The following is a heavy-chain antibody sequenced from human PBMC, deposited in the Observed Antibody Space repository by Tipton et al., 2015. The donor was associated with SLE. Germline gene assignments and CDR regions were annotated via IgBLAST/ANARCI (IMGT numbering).Heavy chain of an antibody. Sequence: GLVKPSETLSLTCTVSGASISSGGYYWSWIRQPPGGGLEWIGYIYYRGRTSYNPSLKSRLSISIDTSKNQFSLRLSSVTAADTAVYYCAGQPYPHLMDIWGNGTMVIVSS. CDR3: AGQPYPHLMDI. J-gene: IGHJ6*04. CDR1: GASISSGGYY. CDR2: IYYRGRT. V-gene: IGHV4-31*03.